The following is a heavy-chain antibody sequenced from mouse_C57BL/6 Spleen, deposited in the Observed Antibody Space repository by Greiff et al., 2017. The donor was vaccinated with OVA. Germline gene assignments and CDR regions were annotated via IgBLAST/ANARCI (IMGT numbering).Heavy chain of an antibody. V-gene: IGHV1-5*01. Sequence: EVQLQQSGTVLARPGASVKMSCKTSGYTFNSYWMHWVKQRPGQGLEWIGAIYPGNSDTSYNQKFKGKAKLTAVTSASTAYMELSSLTNEDSAVYYCTRERLRPPFDYWGQGTTLTVSS. CDR1: GYTFNSYW. D-gene: IGHD2-2*01. CDR3: TRERLRPPFDY. CDR2: IYPGNSDT. J-gene: IGHJ2*01.